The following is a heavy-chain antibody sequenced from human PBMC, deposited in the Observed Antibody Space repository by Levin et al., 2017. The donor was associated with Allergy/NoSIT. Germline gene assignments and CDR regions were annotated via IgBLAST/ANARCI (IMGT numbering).Heavy chain of an antibody. CDR3: ASLDSSGWPRRGYYYYYMDV. Sequence: SETLSLTCAVYGGSFSGYYWSWIRQPPGKGLEWIGEINHSGSTNYNPSLKSRVTISVDTSKNQFSLKLSSVTAADTAVYYCASLDSSGWPRRGYYYYYMDVWGKGTTVTVSS. CDR1: GGSFSGYY. CDR2: INHSGST. J-gene: IGHJ6*03. V-gene: IGHV4-34*01. D-gene: IGHD6-19*01.